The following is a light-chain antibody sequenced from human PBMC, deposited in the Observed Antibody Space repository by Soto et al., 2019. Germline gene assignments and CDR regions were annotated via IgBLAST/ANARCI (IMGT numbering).Light chain of an antibody. CDR2: DAS. CDR1: QGIGSS. V-gene: IGKV1-33*01. J-gene: IGKJ2*03. Sequence: DIQMTQSPSSLSVSVGDSVTITCQASQGIGSSLNWYQQKPGEAPKTLIYDASNLEKGVPSRFSGTASGTDFTFTISTLQTEDIATYFCHQYHHLPQSFGQGTKLEI. CDR3: HQYHHLPQS.